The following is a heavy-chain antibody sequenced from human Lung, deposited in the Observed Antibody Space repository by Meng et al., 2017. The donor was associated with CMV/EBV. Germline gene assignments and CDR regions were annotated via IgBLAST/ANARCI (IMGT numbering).Heavy chain of an antibody. V-gene: IGHV4-39*01. CDR2: IYSSGST. J-gene: IGHJ5*02. CDR1: GGSISSSSYY. D-gene: IGHD3-3*01. CDR3: ARLGDFWSGYGWFDP. Sequence: SGGSISSSSYYWAWIRQPPGKGLEWLGTIYSSGSTYYNPSLKSRVTLSVDTSKNEFSLRLSSVTAADTAVYYCARLGDFWSGYGWFDPWGQGTLVTVSS.